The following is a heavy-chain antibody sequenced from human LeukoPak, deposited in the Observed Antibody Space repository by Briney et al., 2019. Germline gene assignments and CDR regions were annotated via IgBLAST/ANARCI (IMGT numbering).Heavy chain of an antibody. Sequence: ETLSLTCAVYGGSFSGYYWSWIRQPPGKGLEWVSAISGSGGSTYYADSVKGRFTISRDNSKNTLYLQMNSLRAEDTAVYYCATTDPLDYWGQGTLVTVSS. CDR2: ISGSGGST. V-gene: IGHV3-23*01. J-gene: IGHJ4*02. CDR1: GGSFSGYY. CDR3: ATTDPLDY.